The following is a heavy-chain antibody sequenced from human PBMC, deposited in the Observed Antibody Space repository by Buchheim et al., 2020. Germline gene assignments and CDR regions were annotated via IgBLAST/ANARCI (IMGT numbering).Heavy chain of an antibody. CDR2: ISSSGSTI. V-gene: IGHV3-48*03. J-gene: IGHJ6*02. CDR3: ARDLARRLDIVVVVAAPYYYYYGMDV. CDR1: GFTFSSYE. D-gene: IGHD2-15*01. Sequence: EVQLVESGGGLVQPGGSLRLSCAASGFTFSSYEMNWVRQAPGKGLEWVSYISSSGSTIYYADSVKGRFTISRDNAKNSLYLQMNSLRAEDTAVYYCARDLARRLDIVVVVAAPYYYYYGMDVWGQGTT.